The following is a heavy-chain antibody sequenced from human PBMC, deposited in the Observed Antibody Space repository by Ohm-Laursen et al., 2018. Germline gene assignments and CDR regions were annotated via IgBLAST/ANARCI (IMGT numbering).Heavy chain of an antibody. V-gene: IGHV4-59*01. CDR3: ARGNSFYDFWSGYTSGPFDP. CDR2: IYYSGST. D-gene: IGHD3-3*01. CDR1: GGSFSGYY. Sequence: GTLSLTCAVYGGSFSGYYWSWIRQPPGKGLEWIGYIYYSGSTNYNPSLKSRVTISVDTSKNQFSLKLSYVTAADTAVYYCARGNSFYDFWSGYTSGPFDPWGQGTLVTVSS. J-gene: IGHJ5*02.